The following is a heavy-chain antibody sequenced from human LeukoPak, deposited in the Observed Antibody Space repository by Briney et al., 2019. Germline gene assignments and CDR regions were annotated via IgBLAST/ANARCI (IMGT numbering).Heavy chain of an antibody. V-gene: IGHV3-23*01. Sequence: PGGSLRLSCAASGFTFSNYAMTWVRQAPGKGLEWVSGVSGSGTSTYYADYVKGRFAISRDNSKNTLYLQMNSLRAEDTAVYYCAREAAAGPFTFDYWGQGTLVTVSS. D-gene: IGHD6-13*01. CDR2: VSGSGTST. J-gene: IGHJ4*02. CDR1: GFTFSNYA. CDR3: AREAAAGPFTFDY.